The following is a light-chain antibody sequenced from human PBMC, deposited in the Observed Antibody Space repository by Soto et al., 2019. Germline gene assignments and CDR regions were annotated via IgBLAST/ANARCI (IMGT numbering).Light chain of an antibody. J-gene: IGKJ2*01. Sequence: DIQMTQSPSTLSASVGDRVTITCRASQSISSWLAWYQQKPGKAPKLLIYDASSLESGVTSRFSGSGSGTEFTLTISSLQPDDCATYYCQQYNSYPYTFGQGNKLEIK. CDR3: QQYNSYPYT. CDR2: DAS. CDR1: QSISSW. V-gene: IGKV1-5*01.